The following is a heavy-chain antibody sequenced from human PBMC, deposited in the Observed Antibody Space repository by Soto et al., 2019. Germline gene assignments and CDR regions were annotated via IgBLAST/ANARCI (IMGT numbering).Heavy chain of an antibody. Sequence: EVQLVESGGGLVKPGGSLRLSCAASGFTFTRYSMNWVRQAPGKGLEWVSSISRTTNYIYYADSMKGRFTVSRDNAKNSVYLEMNSLSAEDTAVYYCARESEDRTSNFDYWGQGTLVTVSS. CDR3: ARESEDRTSNFDY. CDR2: ISRTTNYI. V-gene: IGHV3-21*01. J-gene: IGHJ4*02. CDR1: GFTFTRYS.